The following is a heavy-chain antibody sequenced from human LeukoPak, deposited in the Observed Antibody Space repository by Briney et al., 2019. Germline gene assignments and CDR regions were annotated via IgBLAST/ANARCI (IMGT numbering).Heavy chain of an antibody. Sequence: PAGSLRLSCVASGFTFSSYGMHWVRPAPGKGLEWVAFIRYDGSNKYYADSVKGRFTISRDNSKNTLYLQMNSLRAEDTAVYYCAKDRSAPWFGESPPPLFDYWGQGTLVTVSS. CDR2: IRYDGSNK. V-gene: IGHV3-30*02. CDR3: AKDRSAPWFGESPPPLFDY. D-gene: IGHD3-10*01. CDR1: GFTFSSYG. J-gene: IGHJ4*02.